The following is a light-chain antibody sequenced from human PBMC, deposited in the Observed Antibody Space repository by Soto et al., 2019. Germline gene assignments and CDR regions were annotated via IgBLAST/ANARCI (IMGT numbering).Light chain of an antibody. CDR3: SSYTARSTGV. CDR1: SSDVGGYNY. Sequence: QSALTQPASVSGSPGQSITISCTGTSSDVGGYNYVSWYQQHPGTSPKLMIYEVSNRPSGVSNRFSGSTSGNTASLIISGLQAEDEGDYYCSSYTARSTGVFGGGTKLTVL. J-gene: IGLJ3*02. CDR2: EVS. V-gene: IGLV2-14*01.